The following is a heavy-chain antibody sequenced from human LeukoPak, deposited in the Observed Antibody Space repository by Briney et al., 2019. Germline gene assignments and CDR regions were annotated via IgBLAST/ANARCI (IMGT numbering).Heavy chain of an antibody. CDR3: ASPTYTAMVTQDYYGMDV. Sequence: GGSLRLSCAASGFTFSSYGMHWVRQAPGKGLEWVAVISYDGSNKYYVDSVKGRFTLSRDNSKNPLYLQMNSLRAEDTAVYYCASPTYTAMVTQDYYGMDVWGQGTTVTVSS. CDR1: GFTFSSYG. CDR2: ISYDGSNK. D-gene: IGHD5-18*01. J-gene: IGHJ6*02. V-gene: IGHV3-30*03.